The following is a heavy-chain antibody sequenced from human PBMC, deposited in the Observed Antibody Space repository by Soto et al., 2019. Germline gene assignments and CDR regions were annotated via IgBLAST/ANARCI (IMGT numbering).Heavy chain of an antibody. CDR3: ARLRGGFCSSTRCPGALDI. J-gene: IGHJ3*02. Sequence: GGSLRLSCAASGFTFSSYCMSWVHQAPGKGLEWVANIKQDGSEEYYVDSVKGRFTISRDNAKNSLYLQMNSLRAEDTAVYYCARLRGGFCSSTRCPGALDIWGQGTMVTVSS. D-gene: IGHD2-2*01. CDR1: GFTFSSYC. CDR2: IKQDGSEE. V-gene: IGHV3-7*01.